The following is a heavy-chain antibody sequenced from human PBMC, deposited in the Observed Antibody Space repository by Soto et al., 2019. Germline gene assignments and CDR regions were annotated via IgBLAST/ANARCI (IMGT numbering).Heavy chain of an antibody. CDR1: GFTFSSYA. J-gene: IGHJ4*02. CDR2: ISYDGSNK. D-gene: IGHD2-2*02. Sequence: QVQLVESGGGVVQPGRSLRLSCAASGFTFSSYAMHWVRQAPGKGLEWVAVISYDGSNKYYADSVKGRFTISRDNSKNTLYLQMNSLRAEDTAVYYCARGGCSSTSCYIPFDYWGQGTLVTVSS. CDR3: ARGGCSSTSCYIPFDY. V-gene: IGHV3-30-3*01.